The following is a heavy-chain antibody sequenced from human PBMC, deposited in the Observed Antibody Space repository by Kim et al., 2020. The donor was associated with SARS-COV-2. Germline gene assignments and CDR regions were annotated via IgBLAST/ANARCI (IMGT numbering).Heavy chain of an antibody. Sequence: RKSRVTISVDTSKNQFSLKLCSVTAADTAMYYCARVSSSNRGVTDCAMDVWGRGTPVTVSS. V-gene: IGHV4-4*08. D-gene: IGHD3-10*01. J-gene: IGHJ6*02. CDR3: ARVSSSNRGVTDCAMDV.